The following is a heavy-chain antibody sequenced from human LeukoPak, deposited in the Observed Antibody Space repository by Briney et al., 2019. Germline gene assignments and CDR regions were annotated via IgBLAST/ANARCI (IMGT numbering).Heavy chain of an antibody. J-gene: IGHJ6*02. CDR2: ISYDGSNK. CDR1: GFTFSSYA. Sequence: LPGGSLRLSCAASGFTFSSYAMHWVRQAPGKGLEWVAVISYDGSNKYYADSVKGRFTISRDNSKNTLYLQMNSLRAEDTAVYYCARGLLDFWSGYPIYYYYGMDVWGQGTTVTVSS. D-gene: IGHD3-3*01. V-gene: IGHV3-30-3*01. CDR3: ARGLLDFWSGYPIYYYYGMDV.